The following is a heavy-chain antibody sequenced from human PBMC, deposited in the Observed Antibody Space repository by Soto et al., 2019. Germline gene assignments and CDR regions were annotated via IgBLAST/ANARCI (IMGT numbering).Heavy chain of an antibody. CDR2: ISTDGSST. Sequence: EVQLIESGGGLVQPGGSLRLSCTASGFTFSNHWMHWVRQAPGKGLVWVSRISTDGSSTNYADSVKGRFTTSRDNAKNTVYLQMNSLGAEDTAVYYCAKPSRTGLVGSSDAFDLWGQGTMVIVSS. CDR3: AKPSRTGLVGSSDAFDL. J-gene: IGHJ3*01. CDR1: GFTFSNHW. V-gene: IGHV3-74*01. D-gene: IGHD1-26*01.